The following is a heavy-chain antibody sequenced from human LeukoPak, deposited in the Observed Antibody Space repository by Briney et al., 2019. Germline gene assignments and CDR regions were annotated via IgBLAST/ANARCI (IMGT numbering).Heavy chain of an antibody. V-gene: IGHV3-7*01. CDR3: ARVKRSRDSSSWYGYYYYGMDV. J-gene: IGHJ6*02. CDR1: GFTFSSYW. CDR2: IKQDGSEK. D-gene: IGHD6-13*01. Sequence: GGSLRLSCAASGFTFSSYWMSWVCQAPGKGLEWVANIKQDGSEKYYVDSVKGRFTISRDNAKNSLYLQMNSLRAEDTAVYYCARVKRSRDSSSWYGYYYYGMDVWGQGTTVTVSS.